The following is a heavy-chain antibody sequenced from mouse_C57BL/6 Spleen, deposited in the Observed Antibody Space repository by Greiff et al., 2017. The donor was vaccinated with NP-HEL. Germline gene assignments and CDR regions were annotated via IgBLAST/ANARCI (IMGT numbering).Heavy chain of an antibody. J-gene: IGHJ3*01. V-gene: IGHV1-75*01. CDR3: ARGYYYGSSYENFAY. CDR1: GYTFTDYY. CDR2: IFPGSGST. D-gene: IGHD1-1*01. Sequence: QVQLQQSGPELVKPGASVKISCKASGYTFTDYYINWVKQRPGQGLEWIGWIFPGSGSTYYNEKFKGKATLTVDKSSSTAYMLLSSLTSEDSAVYFCARGYYYGSSYENFAYWGQGTLVTVSA.